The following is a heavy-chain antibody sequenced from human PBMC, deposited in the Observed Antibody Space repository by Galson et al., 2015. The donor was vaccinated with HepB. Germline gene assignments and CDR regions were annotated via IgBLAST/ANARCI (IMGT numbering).Heavy chain of an antibody. CDR3: ARGRWFGDKLNFDY. CDR2: IIPILGIA. J-gene: IGHJ4*02. Sequence: SVKVSCKASGGTFSSYTISWVRQAPGQGLEWMGRIIPILGIANYAQKFQGRVTITADKSTSTAYMELSSLRSEDTAVYYCARGRWFGDKLNFDYWGQGTLVTVSS. V-gene: IGHV1-69*02. D-gene: IGHD3-10*01. CDR1: GGTFSSYT.